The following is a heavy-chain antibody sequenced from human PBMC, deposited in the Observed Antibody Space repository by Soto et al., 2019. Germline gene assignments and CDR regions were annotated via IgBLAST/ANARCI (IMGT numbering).Heavy chain of an antibody. CDR1: GFTFSSFG. Sequence: QVPLVQSGGGVVQPGRSLRLSCAASGFTFSSFGIHWVRQAPGKGLEWVAVISYDGIDEAYADSVKGRFTVSRDNSKNTVYLQMNSLRGEDTAVYYCAKDLREMATIRPDYWGQGTLVTVSS. J-gene: IGHJ4*02. D-gene: IGHD5-12*01. V-gene: IGHV3-30*18. CDR2: ISYDGIDE. CDR3: AKDLREMATIRPDY.